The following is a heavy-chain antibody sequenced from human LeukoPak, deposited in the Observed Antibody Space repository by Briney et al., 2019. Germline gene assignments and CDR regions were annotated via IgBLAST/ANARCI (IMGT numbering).Heavy chain of an antibody. J-gene: IGHJ4*02. V-gene: IGHV3-9*01. CDR3: AKGQDKLRYFDWPD. CDR2: ISWNSGSI. D-gene: IGHD3-9*01. CDR1: GFTFDDYA. Sequence: GRSLRLSCAASGFTFDDYAMHWVRQAPGKGLEWVSGISWNSGSIGYADSVKGRFTISRDNAKNSLYLQMNSLRAEDTALYYCAKGQDKLRYFDWPDWGQGTLVTVSS.